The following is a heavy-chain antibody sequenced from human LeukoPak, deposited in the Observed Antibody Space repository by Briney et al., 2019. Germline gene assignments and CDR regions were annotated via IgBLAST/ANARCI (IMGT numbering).Heavy chain of an antibody. V-gene: IGHV3-66*01. Sequence: GGSLRLSCAASGFTVSSNYMSWVRQAPGKGLEWVSVIYSGGSTYYADSVKGRFTISRDNSKNTLYLQMNSLRAEDTAVYYCARDGSCSSTSCYFRGEFDYWGQGTLVTVSS. D-gene: IGHD2-2*01. CDR1: GFTVSSNY. CDR2: IYSGGST. CDR3: ARDGSCSSTSCYFRGEFDY. J-gene: IGHJ4*02.